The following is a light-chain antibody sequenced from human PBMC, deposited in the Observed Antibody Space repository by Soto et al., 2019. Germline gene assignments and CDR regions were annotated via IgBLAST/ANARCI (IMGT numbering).Light chain of an antibody. CDR3: SSYTSSSTYV. V-gene: IGLV2-14*01. CDR1: SSGVGGYNY. CDR2: EVS. Sequence: QSVLTQPASVSGSPGQSITISCTGTSSGVGGYNYVSWYQQHPGKAPKLMIYEVSNRPSGVSNRFSGSKSGNTASLTISGLQAEDEADYYSSSYTSSSTYVFGTGTKLTVL. J-gene: IGLJ1*01.